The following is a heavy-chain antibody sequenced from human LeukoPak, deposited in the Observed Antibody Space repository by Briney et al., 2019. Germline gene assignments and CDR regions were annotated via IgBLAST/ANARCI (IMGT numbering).Heavy chain of an antibody. CDR1: GFTFDDYA. CDR3: AKDSGSGWQYNWFDP. D-gene: IGHD6-19*01. CDR2: ISWNSGSI. J-gene: IGHJ5*02. V-gene: IGHV3-9*01. Sequence: GGSLRLSCAASGFTFDDYAMHWVRQAPGKGLEWVSGISWNSGSIGYADSVKGRFTISRDNAKNSLYLQMNSLRAEDTALYYCAKDSGSGWQYNWFDPWGQGTLVTVSS.